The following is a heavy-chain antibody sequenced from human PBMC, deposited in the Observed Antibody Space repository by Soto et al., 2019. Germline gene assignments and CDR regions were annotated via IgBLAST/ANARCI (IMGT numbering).Heavy chain of an antibody. V-gene: IGHV4-31*03. CDR1: GGSINSASYH. D-gene: IGHD4-17*01. CDR2: IFYTGST. J-gene: IGHJ4*02. Sequence: PSETLSLTCSVSGGSINSASYHWSWLRQHPGKGLEFIGYIFYTGSTYHNPSLETRVTISVDTSKNHVSLRLNAVTAADTAVYYCARLDYGDSAFDSWGRGTLVTVSS. CDR3: ARLDYGDSAFDS.